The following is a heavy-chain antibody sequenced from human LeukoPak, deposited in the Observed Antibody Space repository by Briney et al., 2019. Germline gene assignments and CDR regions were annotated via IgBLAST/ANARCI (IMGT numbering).Heavy chain of an antibody. CDR2: INPSGGST. CDR1: GYTFTGYY. CDR3: ARLYGDYGGADY. D-gene: IGHD4-17*01. Sequence: ASVKVSCKASGYTFTGYYMHWVRQAPGQGLEWMGIINPSGGSTSYAQKFQGRVTMTSDTSTSTVYMELSSLRSEDTAVYYCARLYGDYGGADYWGQGTLVTVSS. V-gene: IGHV1-46*01. J-gene: IGHJ4*02.